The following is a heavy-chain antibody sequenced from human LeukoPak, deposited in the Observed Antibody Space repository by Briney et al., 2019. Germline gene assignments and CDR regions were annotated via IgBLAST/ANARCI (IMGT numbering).Heavy chain of an antibody. CDR2: IYYSGST. CDR1: GGSISSGGYY. D-gene: IGHD3-16*02. CDR3: AGIYDYVWGSYLRRLDDAFDI. J-gene: IGHJ3*02. Sequence: PSQTLSLTRTVSGGSISSGGYYWSWIRQHPGKGLEWIGYIYYSGSTYYNPSLKSRVTISVDTSKNQFSLKLSSVTAADTAVYYCAGIYDYVWGSYLRRLDDAFDIWGQGTMVTVSS. V-gene: IGHV4-31*03.